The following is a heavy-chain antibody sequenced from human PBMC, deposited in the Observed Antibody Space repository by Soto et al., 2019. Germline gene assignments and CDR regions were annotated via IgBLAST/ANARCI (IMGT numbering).Heavy chain of an antibody. CDR2: IYYSGST. D-gene: IGHD3-10*01. CDR3: ARDRLDYGSGSNDPFDL. CDR1: GGSISSGGYY. J-gene: IGHJ2*01. V-gene: IGHV4-31*03. Sequence: QVQLQESGPGLVKPSQTLSLTCTVSGGSISSGGYYWSWIRQHPGKGLEGIGYIYYSGSTYYNPSLKSRVTISVDTSKNQFSLKLSSVTAADTAVYYCARDRLDYGSGSNDPFDLWGRGTLVTVSS.